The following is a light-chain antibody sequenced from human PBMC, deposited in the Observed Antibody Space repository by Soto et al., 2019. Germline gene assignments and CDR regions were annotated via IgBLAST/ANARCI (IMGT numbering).Light chain of an antibody. CDR1: RSNIGSNY. CDR3: CSYAGISTHYV. Sequence: QSVLTQPPSASATPGQRVSISCSGSRSNIGSNYVYWYQQLPGAAPRLLMYSNNQRPSGVPGRFSVSKSGTSASLAISGLRSEDEADYYCCSYAGISTHYVFGTGTKVTVL. V-gene: IGLV1-47*02. J-gene: IGLJ1*01. CDR2: SNN.